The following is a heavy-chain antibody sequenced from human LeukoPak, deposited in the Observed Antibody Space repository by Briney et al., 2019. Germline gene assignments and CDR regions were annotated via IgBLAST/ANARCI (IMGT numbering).Heavy chain of an antibody. CDR2: ISSRGSTI. V-gene: IGHV3-48*02. J-gene: IGHJ4*02. CDR3: VFPYWQDLDH. CDR1: GFTFRSHS. D-gene: IGHD2-15*01. Sequence: PGGSLRLSCAASGFTFRSHSMQWVRQAPGKGLEWVSHISSRGSTIYYADSVKGRFTISRDNAKESLYLQMSSLRDEDTSVYSCVFPYWQDLDHWGQGTLVTVSS.